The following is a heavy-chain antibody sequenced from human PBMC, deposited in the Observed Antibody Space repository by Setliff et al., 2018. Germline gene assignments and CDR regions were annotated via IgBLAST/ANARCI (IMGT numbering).Heavy chain of an antibody. D-gene: IGHD6-6*01. V-gene: IGHV5-51*01. CDR1: GYSFTSYW. J-gene: IGHJ6*02. CDR2: IYPGDSDT. Sequence: PGESLKISCKGSGYSFTSYWIGWVRQMPGKGLEWMGIIYPGDSDTSYSPSFQRQVTISADKTLSTAYLQWSSLKASDTAMYYCARGGVEQLAGRPLKGYYYGMDVWGQGTTVTVSS. CDR3: ARGGVEQLAGRPLKGYYYGMDV.